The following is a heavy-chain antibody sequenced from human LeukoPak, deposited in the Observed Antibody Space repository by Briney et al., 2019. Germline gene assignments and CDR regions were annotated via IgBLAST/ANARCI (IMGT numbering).Heavy chain of an antibody. J-gene: IGHJ4*02. V-gene: IGHV3-7*01. CDR1: GFAFNADW. D-gene: IGHD4-23*01. Sequence: GGCLRLSCAASGFAFNADWMSWVRRAPGKGLEWVANINRNGSEKYYVDSVKGRFTISRDNAKNSLYLQMNALTVEDTAVYYCARDLGGGPPGYWGQGTLVSVSS. CDR2: INRNGSEK. CDR3: ARDLGGGPPGY.